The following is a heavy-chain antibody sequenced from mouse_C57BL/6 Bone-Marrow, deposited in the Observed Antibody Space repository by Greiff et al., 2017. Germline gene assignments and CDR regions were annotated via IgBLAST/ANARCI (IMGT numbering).Heavy chain of an antibody. CDR3: ARDRYYGVDY. D-gene: IGHD1-2*01. CDR1: GFTFSSYA. Sequence: EVQRVESGGGLVKPGGSLKLSCAASGFTFSSYAMSWVRQTPEKRLEWVATISDGGSYTYYPDNVKGRFTISRDNAKNNLYLQMSHLKSEDTAMYYCARDRYYGVDYWGQGTTLTVSS. V-gene: IGHV5-4*01. J-gene: IGHJ2*01. CDR2: ISDGGSYT.